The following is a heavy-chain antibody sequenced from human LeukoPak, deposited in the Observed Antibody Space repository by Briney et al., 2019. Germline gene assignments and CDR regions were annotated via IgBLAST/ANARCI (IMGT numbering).Heavy chain of an antibody. J-gene: IGHJ6*03. V-gene: IGHV1-69*13. CDR2: IIPIFGTA. CDR3: ARVSSSSTYYYYYYMDV. Sequence: RASVKVSCKASGGTFSSYAISWVRQAPGQGLEWMGGIIPIFGTANYAQKFQGRVTITADESTSTAYMELSSLRSEDTAVYYCARVSSSSTYYYYYYMDVWGKGTTVTVSS. D-gene: IGHD6-6*01. CDR1: GGTFSSYA.